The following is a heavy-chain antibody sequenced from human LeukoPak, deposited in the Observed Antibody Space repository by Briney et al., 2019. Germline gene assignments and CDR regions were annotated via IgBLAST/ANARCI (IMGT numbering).Heavy chain of an antibody. V-gene: IGHV4-30-4*08. CDR1: GGSISSYY. CDR2: IYYSGST. D-gene: IGHD6-13*01. Sequence: SETLSLTCTVSGGSISSYYWSLIRQPPGKGLEWIGYIYYSGSTYYNPSLKSRVTISVDTSKNQFSLKLSSVTAADTAVYYCARGDLYSSSWSDWGQGTLVTVSS. J-gene: IGHJ4*02. CDR3: ARGDLYSSSWSD.